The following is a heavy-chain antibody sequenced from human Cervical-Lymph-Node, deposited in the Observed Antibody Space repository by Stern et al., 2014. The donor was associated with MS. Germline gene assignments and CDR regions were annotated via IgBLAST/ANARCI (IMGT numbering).Heavy chain of an antibody. CDR1: GNTLNYVS. Sequence: VQLVESGAEGKKPGASVKVSCKDSGNTLNYVSIHWVRQAPGKVLEWMGGSELEQCEPVYAPQFQGTVTMTEDTSTDTAYMELSSPTFEDTAVYYCATVGYSSSWGAFDIWGQGTLVTVSA. CDR2: SELEQCEP. CDR3: ATVGYSSSWGAFDI. J-gene: IGHJ3*02. D-gene: IGHD2-2*01. V-gene: IGHV1-24*01.